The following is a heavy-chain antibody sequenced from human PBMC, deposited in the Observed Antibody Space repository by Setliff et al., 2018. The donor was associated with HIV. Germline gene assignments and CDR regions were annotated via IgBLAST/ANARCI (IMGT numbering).Heavy chain of an antibody. V-gene: IGHV4-4*07. CDR3: AREGFYNSYYYYMDV. CDR2: IFTSGTT. D-gene: IGHD2-2*02. Sequence: SETLSLTCTVSSDSIRFYYWTWIRQPAGKGLEWIGRIFTSGTTNYNPSLRSRVTISVDTSKNQFSLRLSSVTAADTAVYYCAREGFYNSYYYYMDVWGIGTTVTVSS. CDR1: SDSIRFYY. J-gene: IGHJ6*03.